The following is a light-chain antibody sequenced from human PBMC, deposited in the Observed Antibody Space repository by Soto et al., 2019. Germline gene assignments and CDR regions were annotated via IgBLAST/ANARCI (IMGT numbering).Light chain of an antibody. CDR3: QQYYSYPLT. V-gene: IGKV1-8*01. J-gene: IGKJ3*01. CDR1: QGISSY. Sequence: AIRMTQSPSSPSASTGDRVTITCRASQGISSYLACYQQKPGNAPMLLIYAAATLQSGVPSRFSGSGSGTDFTLTISCLQSEDFATYYCQQYYSYPLTFGPGTKVDIK. CDR2: AAA.